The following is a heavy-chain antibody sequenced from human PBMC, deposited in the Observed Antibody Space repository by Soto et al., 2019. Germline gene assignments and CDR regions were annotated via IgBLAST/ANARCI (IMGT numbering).Heavy chain of an antibody. Sequence: QVQLVESGGGVVQPGRSLRLSCAASGFTFSSYGMHWVRQAPGKGLEWVAVIWYDGSNKYYADSVKDRFTISRDNSKNTLYLQMNSLRAEDTAVYYCARDTPNYYDRPDDAFDIWGQGTMVTVSS. CDR2: IWYDGSNK. CDR3: ARDTPNYYDRPDDAFDI. V-gene: IGHV3-33*01. J-gene: IGHJ3*02. CDR1: GFTFSSYG. D-gene: IGHD3-22*01.